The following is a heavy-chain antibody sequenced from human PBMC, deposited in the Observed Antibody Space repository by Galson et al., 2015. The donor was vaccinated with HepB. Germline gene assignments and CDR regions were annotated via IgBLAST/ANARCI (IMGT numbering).Heavy chain of an antibody. CDR3: AVSPRQHGLGDH. V-gene: IGHV5-10-1*01. CDR1: GYSFTSYW. CDR2: IDPTDSYT. Sequence: QSGAEVKKPGESLRISCKGSGYSFTSYWITWVRQMPGEGLEWMGKIDPTDSYTNYSPSFQGHVTISADKSISTAYLQWRSLKASDTAMYYCAVSPRQHGLGDHWGQGTVVTVSS. J-gene: IGHJ4*02. D-gene: IGHD3/OR15-3a*01.